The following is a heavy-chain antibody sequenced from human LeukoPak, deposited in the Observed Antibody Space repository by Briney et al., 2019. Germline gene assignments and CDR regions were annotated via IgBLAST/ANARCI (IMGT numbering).Heavy chain of an antibody. CDR1: GFNFPTYA. J-gene: IGHJ4*02. CDR3: ARGPWDIVVVTASPLDY. D-gene: IGHD2-21*02. V-gene: IGHV3-21*01. Sequence: PGGSLGLPCAASGFNFPTYAMQWVRQAPGKGLEWVSSISSSSSYIYYADSVKGRFTISRDNAKNSLYLQMNSLRAEDTAVYYCARGPWDIVVVTASPLDYWGQGTLVTVSS. CDR2: ISSSSSYI.